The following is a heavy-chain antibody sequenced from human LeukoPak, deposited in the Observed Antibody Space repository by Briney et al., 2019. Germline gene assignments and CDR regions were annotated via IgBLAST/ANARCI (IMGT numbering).Heavy chain of an antibody. CDR2: INVDGSSR. CDR1: GFTFNSYW. Sequence: GGSLRLSCAASGFTFNSYWMHWVRQAPGKGLVWVSRINVDGSSRDYADSVEGRFSISRDNAKKTVYLQMNSLRAEDTAVYYCARVPIYGDQAFDPWGQGILVTVSS. J-gene: IGHJ5*02. D-gene: IGHD4-17*01. CDR3: ARVPIYGDQAFDP. V-gene: IGHV3-74*01.